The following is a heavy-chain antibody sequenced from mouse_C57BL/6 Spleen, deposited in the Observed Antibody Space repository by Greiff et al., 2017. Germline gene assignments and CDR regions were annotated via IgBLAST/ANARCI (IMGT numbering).Heavy chain of an antibody. D-gene: IGHD1-1*01. CDR3: ARYTTVVATGFDY. CDR2: INPGSGGT. V-gene: IGHV1-54*01. CDR1: GYAFTNYL. Sequence: VKLMESGAELVRPGTSVKVSCKASGYAFTNYLIEWVKQRPGQGLEWIGVINPGSGGTNYNEKFKGKATLTADKSSSTAYMQLSSLTSEDSAVYFCARYTTVVATGFDYWGQGTTLTVSS. J-gene: IGHJ2*01.